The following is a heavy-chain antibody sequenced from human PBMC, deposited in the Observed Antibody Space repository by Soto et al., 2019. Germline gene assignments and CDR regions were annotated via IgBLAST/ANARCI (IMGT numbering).Heavy chain of an antibody. CDR2: IYYSGST. V-gene: IGHV4-59*01. CDR1: GGSISSYY. CDR3: ARAWAGPRWSGYYLPTEGGYYYGMDV. J-gene: IGHJ6*02. Sequence: PSETLSLTCTVSGGSISSYYWSWIRQPPGKGLEWIGYIYYSGSTNYNPSLKSRVTISVDTSKNQFSLKLSSVTAADTAVYYCARAWAGPRWSGYYLPTEGGYYYGMDVWGQGTTVTVSS. D-gene: IGHD3-3*01.